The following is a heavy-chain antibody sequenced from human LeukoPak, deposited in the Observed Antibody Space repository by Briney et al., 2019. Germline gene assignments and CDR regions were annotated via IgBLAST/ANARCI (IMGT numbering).Heavy chain of an antibody. D-gene: IGHD3-22*01. V-gene: IGHV3-43D*03. CDR1: GFTFDDYA. J-gene: IGHJ4*02. CDR2: ISWDGGST. CDR3: AKGGYYDRSGYYYGLDY. Sequence: GSLRLSCAASGFTFDDYAMHWVRQAPGKGLEWVSLISWDGGSTYYADSVKGRFTISRDNSKNSLYLQMNSLRAEDNSLLYCAKGGYYDRSGYYYGLDYWGQGTLVTVSS.